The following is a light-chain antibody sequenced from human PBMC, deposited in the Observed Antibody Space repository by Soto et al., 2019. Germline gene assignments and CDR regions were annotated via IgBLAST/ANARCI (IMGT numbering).Light chain of an antibody. J-gene: IGKJ3*01. Sequence: EIVLTQSPGTLSLSPGEGATLSCRASQSVSSNFLAWYQQKPGQAPRLLIYAASSRATGISDRFSGSGSENDFTFTIRRLEPEDFAVYYCQQYGSSPFTFGPGTKVDLK. CDR3: QQYGSSPFT. CDR2: AAS. CDR1: QSVSSNF. V-gene: IGKV3-20*01.